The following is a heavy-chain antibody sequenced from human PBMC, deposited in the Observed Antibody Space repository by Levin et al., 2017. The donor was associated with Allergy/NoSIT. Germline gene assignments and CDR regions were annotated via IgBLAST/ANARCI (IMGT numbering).Heavy chain of an antibody. CDR2: IYYSGST. V-gene: IGHV4-59*01. D-gene: IGHD6-13*01. Sequence: GSLRLSCTVSGGSISSYYWSWIRQPPGKGLEWIGYIYYSGSTNYNPTPKSRVTISVDTSKNQFSLKLSSVTAADTAFYYCASLIAAAGIGPMDVWGQGTTVTVSS. CDR1: GGSISSYY. CDR3: ASLIAAAGIGPMDV. J-gene: IGHJ6*02.